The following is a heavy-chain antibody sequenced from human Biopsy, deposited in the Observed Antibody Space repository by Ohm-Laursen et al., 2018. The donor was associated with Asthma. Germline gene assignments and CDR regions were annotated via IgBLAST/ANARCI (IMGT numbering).Heavy chain of an antibody. Sequence: SSVKVSCKASGDSFSNYAISWVRQAPGQGLEWMGGLIPVFGTPDHAQMFEGRVTITADESTSTAYMELSSLSSEDTAVYYCARGYSGSDRIVYYYSGLEVWGQGTTVTV. CDR3: ARGYSGSDRIVYYYSGLEV. D-gene: IGHD5-12*01. CDR1: GDSFSNYA. V-gene: IGHV1-69*01. J-gene: IGHJ6*02. CDR2: LIPVFGTP.